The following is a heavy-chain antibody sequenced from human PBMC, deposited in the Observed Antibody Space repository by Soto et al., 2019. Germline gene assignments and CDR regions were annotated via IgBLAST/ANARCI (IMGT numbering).Heavy chain of an antibody. CDR3: ARVFSSGSGWMYYFDF. D-gene: IGHD6-25*01. J-gene: IGHJ4*02. CDR2: IYYTGAT. Sequence: QVELQESGPRLVKSSGTLSLTCEVSSGSISTGNWWSWVRQPPGKGLEWIGEIYYTGATNYNPSLKSRVTMTIDKSKDQFSLILTSATAADTAVYYSARVFSSGSGWMYYFDFWGQGILVSVSS. V-gene: IGHV4-4*02. CDR1: SGSISTGNW.